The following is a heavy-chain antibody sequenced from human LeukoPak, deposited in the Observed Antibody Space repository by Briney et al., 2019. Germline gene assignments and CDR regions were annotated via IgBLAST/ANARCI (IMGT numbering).Heavy chain of an antibody. V-gene: IGHV3-33*01. J-gene: IGHJ6*02. CDR2: IWYDGSNK. Sequence: GGSLRLSCAASGFTFSSYGMHWVRQAPGKGLEWVAVIWYDGSNKYYADSVKGRFTISRDNSKNTLYLQMNSLRAEDTAVYYCARDSSGWYMSLYYYYYGMDVWGQGTTVTVSS. CDR3: ARDSSGWYMSLYYYYYGMDV. CDR1: GFTFSSYG. D-gene: IGHD6-19*01.